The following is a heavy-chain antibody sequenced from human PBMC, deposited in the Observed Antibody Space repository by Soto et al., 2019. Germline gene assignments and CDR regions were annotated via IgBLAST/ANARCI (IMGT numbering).Heavy chain of an antibody. D-gene: IGHD2-15*01. CDR1: GFAFSSYS. V-gene: IGHV3-48*02. CDR3: AKLRPREPGWGGYHFEH. Sequence: EVQLVESGGGLVQTGGSLRLSCAASGFAFSSYSMKWVRQAPGKGLEWISYISSSSSTIYYSDSVKGRFTISRDNAEKSLYLQLNSLRDEDTAVYYCAKLRPREPGWGGYHFEHWGQGALVTVST. J-gene: IGHJ4*02. CDR2: ISSSSSTI.